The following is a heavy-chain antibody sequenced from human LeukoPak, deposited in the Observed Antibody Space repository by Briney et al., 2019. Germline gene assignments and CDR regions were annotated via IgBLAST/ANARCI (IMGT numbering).Heavy chain of an antibody. D-gene: IGHD6-19*01. CDR3: ARGPFSTGWYVD. J-gene: IGHJ4*02. Sequence: GRSLRLSCAASGFTFSNYEMNWVRQAPGKGLYWVAYISGSGSTIYYADSVKGRFTISRDNAKNSLFLQMDSLRVEDTAIYFCARGPFSTGWYVDWGQGTLVTVSS. CDR2: ISGSGSTI. V-gene: IGHV3-48*03. CDR1: GFTFSNYE.